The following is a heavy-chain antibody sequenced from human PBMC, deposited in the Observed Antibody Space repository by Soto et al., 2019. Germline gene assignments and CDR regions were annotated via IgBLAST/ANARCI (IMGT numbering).Heavy chain of an antibody. Sequence: SQTLSLTCAISGDSVSRNNAGWNWIRQSPSRGLEWLGRTYYRSKWFNDYAVSVKSRITINPDTSKNQFSLQLNSVTPEDTAVYYCTRDYTSGYFDFSGQGTPVTVS. CDR2: TYYRSKWFN. D-gene: IGHD2-2*02. CDR1: GDSVSRNNAG. V-gene: IGHV6-1*01. CDR3: TRDYTSGYFDF. J-gene: IGHJ4*02.